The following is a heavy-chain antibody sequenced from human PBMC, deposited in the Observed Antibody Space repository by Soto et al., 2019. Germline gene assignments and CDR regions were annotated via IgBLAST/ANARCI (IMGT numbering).Heavy chain of an antibody. CDR2: IYHSGST. Sequence: ASETLSLTCAVSGGSISSGAYSWSWIRQPPGKGLEWIGYIYHSGSTYYNPSLKSRVTISVDRSKNQFSLKLNSVTAADTAVYYCARAFVVRGLEALNRGFDPWGQGTLVTVS. J-gene: IGHJ5*02. CDR3: ARAFVVRGLEALNRGFDP. V-gene: IGHV4-30-2*01. D-gene: IGHD2-21*01. CDR1: GGSISSGAYS.